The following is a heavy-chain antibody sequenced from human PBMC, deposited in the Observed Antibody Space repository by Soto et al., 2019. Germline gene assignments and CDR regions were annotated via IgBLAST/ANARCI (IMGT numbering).Heavy chain of an antibody. Sequence: LRLSCKATGFTFDGFPMTWVRQAPGKGLQWVAAISGSGHTITYADSVTGRFTISRDNSKDTLYLQMNSLRHEDSAIHFCARDDPFDLWGQGTQVTVSS. CDR2: ISGSGHTI. CDR1: GFTFDGFP. V-gene: IGHV3-23*01. CDR3: ARDDPFDL. J-gene: IGHJ4*02.